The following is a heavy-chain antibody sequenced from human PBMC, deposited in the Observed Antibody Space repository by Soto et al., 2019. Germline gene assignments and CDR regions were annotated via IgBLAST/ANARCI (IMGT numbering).Heavy chain of an antibody. CDR1: GFTFSTYA. Sequence: EVQLLESGGGLVQPGGSLRLSCAASGFTFSTYAMSWVRQAPGKGLEWVSTIDNSGGITYYADSVKGRFTISRDNSKNTLYLQMNSLRAKDTAVYYCAKGGYNYGFLFDCWGQGTLVTVSS. CDR2: IDNSGGIT. J-gene: IGHJ4*02. D-gene: IGHD5-18*01. CDR3: AKGGYNYGFLFDC. V-gene: IGHV3-23*05.